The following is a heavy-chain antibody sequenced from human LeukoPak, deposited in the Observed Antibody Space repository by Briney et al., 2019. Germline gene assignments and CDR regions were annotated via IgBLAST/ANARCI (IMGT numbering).Heavy chain of an antibody. CDR2: INHSGST. Sequence: SETLSLTCAVYGGSFSGYYWNWIRQPPGKGLEWIGEINHSGSTNYNPSLKSRVTISVDTSKNQFSLKLTSVTAADTAVYYCARSPYLRTYGYGPWELPVSYFDYWGQGTLVTVSS. D-gene: IGHD1-26*01. V-gene: IGHV4-34*01. J-gene: IGHJ4*02. CDR3: ARSPYLRTYGYGPWELPVSYFDY. CDR1: GGSFSGYY.